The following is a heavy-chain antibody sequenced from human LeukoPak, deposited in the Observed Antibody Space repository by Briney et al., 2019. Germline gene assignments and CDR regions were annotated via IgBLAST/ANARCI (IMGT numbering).Heavy chain of an antibody. CDR2: ISSSGSTI. Sequence: GGSLRLSCAASGFTFSSYAMNWVRQAPGKGLEWVSYISSSGSTIYYADSVKGRFTISRDNAKNSLYLQMNSLRAEDTAVYYCARAPSDVYYYYGMDVWGQGTTVTVSS. D-gene: IGHD2-21*02. CDR1: GFTFSSYA. CDR3: ARAPSDVYYYYGMDV. J-gene: IGHJ6*02. V-gene: IGHV3-48*03.